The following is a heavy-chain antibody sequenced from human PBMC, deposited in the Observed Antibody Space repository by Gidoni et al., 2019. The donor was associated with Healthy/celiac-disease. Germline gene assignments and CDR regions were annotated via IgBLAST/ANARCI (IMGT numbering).Heavy chain of an antibody. CDR1: GFTFSNAW. CDR2: IKSKPDGGTT. Sequence: EVQLVESGGGLGKPGGSLSLSGAASGFTFSNAWMSWVRQAPGKGLEWVGRIKSKPDGGTTDSAAPVKGRFTISRDDSKNTLYLQMNSLKTEDTAVYYCTTDYDYVWGSYRPPHFGYWGQGTLVTVSS. J-gene: IGHJ4*02. V-gene: IGHV3-15*01. CDR3: TTDYDYVWGSYRPPHFGY. D-gene: IGHD3-16*02.